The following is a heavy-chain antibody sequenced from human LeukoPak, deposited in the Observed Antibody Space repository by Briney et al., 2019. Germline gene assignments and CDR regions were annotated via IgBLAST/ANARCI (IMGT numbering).Heavy chain of an antibody. CDR2: ISAYNGYI. D-gene: IGHD1-14*01. CDR3: AEIEGNWNHDY. V-gene: IGHV1-18*01. CDR1: GYAFTSYG. J-gene: IGHJ4*02. Sequence: ASVKVSCKASGYAFTSYGISWVRQAPGQGLEWMGWISAYNGYINYAQKFQGRVTMTTDTSTSTAYMELRSLRSDDTAVYYCAEIEGNWNHDYWGQGTLVTVSS.